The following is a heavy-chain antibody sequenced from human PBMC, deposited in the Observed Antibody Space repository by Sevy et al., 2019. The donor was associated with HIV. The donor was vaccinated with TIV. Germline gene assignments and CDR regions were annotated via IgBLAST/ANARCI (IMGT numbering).Heavy chain of an antibody. CDR2: MKADGSDK. J-gene: IGHJ4*02. V-gene: IGHV3-7*01. CDR3: AHETFGRFES. D-gene: IGHD3-16*01. Sequence: GGSLRLSCAASGFTFSANWMNWVRQAPGMGLEWVANMKADGSDKHYVDSVEGRFTISRDNAKNLLFLQMNSLRVEDTAVYYCAHETFGRFESWGQGTLVTVSS. CDR1: GFTFSANW.